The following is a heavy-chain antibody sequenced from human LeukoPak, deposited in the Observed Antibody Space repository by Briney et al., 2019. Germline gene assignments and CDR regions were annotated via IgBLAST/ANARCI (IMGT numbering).Heavy chain of an antibody. CDR2: IYYSGST. CDR3: ARHEVGSSWEYFQH. CDR1: GGSISSYY. D-gene: IGHD6-13*01. J-gene: IGHJ1*01. V-gene: IGHV4-59*08. Sequence: SETLSLTCTVSGGSISSYYWSWIRQPPGKGLEWIGYIYYSGSTNYNPSLKSRVTISVDTSKNQFSLKLSSVTAADTAVYYCARHEVGSSWEYFQHWGQGTLVTVSS.